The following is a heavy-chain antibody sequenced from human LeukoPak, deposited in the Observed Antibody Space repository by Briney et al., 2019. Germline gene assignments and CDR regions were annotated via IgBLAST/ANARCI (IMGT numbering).Heavy chain of an antibody. J-gene: IGHJ3*02. CDR3: AKEDGRIGAFDI. CDR1: GFTFSSYW. D-gene: IGHD1-26*01. Sequence: GGSLRLSCAASGFTFSSYWMHWVRQAPGKGLVWVSRINSDGSSTSYADSVKGRFTISRDNSKNTLYLQMNSLRAEDTAVYYCAKEDGRIGAFDIWGQGTMVTVSS. CDR2: INSDGSST. V-gene: IGHV3-74*01.